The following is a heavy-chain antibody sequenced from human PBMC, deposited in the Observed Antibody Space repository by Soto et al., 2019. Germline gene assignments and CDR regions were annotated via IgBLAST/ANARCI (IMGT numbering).Heavy chain of an antibody. CDR2: ISYSDGS. V-gene: IGHV4-39*01. J-gene: IGHJ4*02. Sequence: SETLSLTCAVSGGSISSTRRFYWGWMRQPPGKGLQWIASISYSDGSFYNSSLMSRLTISVDTSKSQFSLSLRSVTAADTAVYYCASHRTFWPFDSWGQGTVVTVSS. D-gene: IGHD2-8*01. CDR1: GGSISSTRRFY. CDR3: ASHRTFWPFDS.